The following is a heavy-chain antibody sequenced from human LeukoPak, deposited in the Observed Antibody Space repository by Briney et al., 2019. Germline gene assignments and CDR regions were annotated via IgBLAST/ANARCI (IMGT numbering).Heavy chain of an antibody. CDR2: ISSTSTYI. D-gene: IGHD3-3*02. V-gene: IGHV3-21*01. Sequence: GGSLRLSCAASGFMFSTYTMNWVRQAPGKALEWVSSISSTSTYIYYGDSVKGRFTISRDNAKNSLYLQMNSLRVEDTAVYFCARAFGPMSIFDYWGQGTLVTVSS. CDR3: ARAFGPMSIFDY. J-gene: IGHJ4*02. CDR1: GFMFSTYT.